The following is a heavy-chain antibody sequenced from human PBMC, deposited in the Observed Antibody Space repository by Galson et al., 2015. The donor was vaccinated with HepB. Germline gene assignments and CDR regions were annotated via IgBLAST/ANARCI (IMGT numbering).Heavy chain of an antibody. CDR3: AKDGKEWLVSGVFDY. V-gene: IGHV3-23*01. Sequence: SLRLSCAASGFTFSRYAMSWVRQAPGKGLEWVSAISGSGGSTYYADSVKGRFTISRDNSKNTLYLQMNSLRAEDTAVYYCAKDGKEWLVSGVFDYWGQGTLVTVSS. D-gene: IGHD6-19*01. CDR2: ISGSGGST. CDR1: GFTFSRYA. J-gene: IGHJ4*02.